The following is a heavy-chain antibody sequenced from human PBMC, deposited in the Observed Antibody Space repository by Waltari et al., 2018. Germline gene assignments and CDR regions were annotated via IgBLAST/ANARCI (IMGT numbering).Heavy chain of an antibody. J-gene: IGHJ4*02. CDR2: IYHSGDV. V-gene: IGHV4-38-2*01. D-gene: IGHD2-2*03. CDR3: MRQVLGYCTSAACRSLES. Sequence: QVQLQESGPGLVTPSDTLSRACDVSGHAINSGFYWAWIRQPPGKGLEWISTIYHSGDVFYNPSLASRLTTSMDTSKNQFSLKLKSVTAADTAVYYCMRQVLGYCTSAACRSLESWGRGTLVTVSS. CDR1: GHAINSGFY.